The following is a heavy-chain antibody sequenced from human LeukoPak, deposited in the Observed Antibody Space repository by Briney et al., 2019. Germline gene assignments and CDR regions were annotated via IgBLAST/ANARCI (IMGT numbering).Heavy chain of an antibody. V-gene: IGHV3-53*01. CDR3: AKEHMAAAVYYFDY. D-gene: IGHD6-13*01. CDR2: IYSGGST. J-gene: IGHJ4*02. Sequence: HPGGSLRLSCAASGLTVSSNYMSWVRQAPEKGLEWVSVIYSGGSTYYADSVEGRFTISRDNSKNTLYLQMNSLRAEDTAVYYCAKEHMAAAVYYFDYWGQGTLVTVSS. CDR1: GLTVSSNY.